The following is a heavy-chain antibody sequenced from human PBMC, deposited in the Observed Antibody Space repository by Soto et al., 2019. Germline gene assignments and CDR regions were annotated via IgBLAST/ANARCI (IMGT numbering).Heavy chain of an antibody. CDR2: ISYDGSNK. V-gene: IGHV3-30*03. D-gene: IGHD3-16*01. CDR1: GFTFSSYG. Sequence: QVQLVESGGGVVQPGRSLRLSCAASGFTFSSYGMHWVRQAPGKGLEWVAVISYDGSNKYYADSVKGRFTISRDNSKNTLYLQMNSLRAEDTAVYYCAGSLGQTTPVAFDIWGQGTMVTVSS. CDR3: AGSLGQTTPVAFDI. J-gene: IGHJ3*02.